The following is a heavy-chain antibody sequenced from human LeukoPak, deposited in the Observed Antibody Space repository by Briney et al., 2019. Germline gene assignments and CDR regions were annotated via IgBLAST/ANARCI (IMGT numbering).Heavy chain of an antibody. D-gene: IGHD4-17*01. J-gene: IGHJ4*02. CDR1: GFTFSSYS. Sequence: GRSLRLSCAASGFTFSSYSMQWVRQTPGKGLEWVGIMSNSGENTFYGEAVKGRFTISRDNSQNTLYLQMNSLRPEDTAVYYCAKGGASVTRYVDYWGQGTLVIVSS. V-gene: IGHV3-30*18. CDR2: MSNSGENT. CDR3: AKGGASVTRYVDY.